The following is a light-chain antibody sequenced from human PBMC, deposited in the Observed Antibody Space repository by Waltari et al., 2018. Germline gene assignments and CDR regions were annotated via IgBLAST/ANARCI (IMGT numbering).Light chain of an antibody. V-gene: IGLV8-61*01. J-gene: IGLJ2*01. CDR2: ITN. CDR3: ALYIRADVV. CDR1: SGSVSSTHY. Sequence: QTVVTQEPSFSVSPGGTVTLTCGLNSGSVSSTHYPSWYQQTPCQAPRTLIYITNTLSSGVPHRFSGSIVGDKAALTITGAQADDESIYHCALYIRADVVFGGGTKLTVL.